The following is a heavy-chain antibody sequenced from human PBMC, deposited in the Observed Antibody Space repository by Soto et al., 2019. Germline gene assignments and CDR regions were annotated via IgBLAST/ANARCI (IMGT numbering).Heavy chain of an antibody. J-gene: IGHJ4*02. CDR1: GYTFISYA. D-gene: IGHD2-15*01. V-gene: IGHV1-3*05. Sequence: QVPLVQSGAEEKKPGASVKVSCKASGYTFISYAMHWVRQAPGQSLEWMGWINPGNGDTKYSQTLQGRVTLTRDTSASPAYMELTSLSSDDTAVYYCAAGGGGSRYWGQGTLVTVSS. CDR3: AAGGGGSRY. CDR2: INPGNGDT.